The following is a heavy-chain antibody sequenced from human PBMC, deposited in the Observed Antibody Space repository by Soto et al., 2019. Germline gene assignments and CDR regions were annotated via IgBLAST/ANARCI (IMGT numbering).Heavy chain of an antibody. CDR2: ISCCGGST. V-gene: IGHV3-23*01. CDR3: AKADGEQWLLPHLDK. Sequence: EVQLLESGGGVVQPGGSLRLSCVASGFNFKKFAMSWVHQAPGGGLEWVSGISCCGGSTSYADSVKGRFSIARDDSTNTLSLQMNNLRVEDTAQYYCAKADGEQWLLPHLDKWGQGTLVTVS. CDR1: GFNFKKFA. D-gene: IGHD6-19*01. J-gene: IGHJ4*02.